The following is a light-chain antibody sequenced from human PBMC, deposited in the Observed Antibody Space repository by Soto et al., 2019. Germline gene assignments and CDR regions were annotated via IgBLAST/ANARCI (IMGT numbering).Light chain of an antibody. V-gene: IGKV3-20*01. CDR3: QQYSTSSPRYT. J-gene: IGKJ2*01. CDR2: NAS. CDR1: QSVSSNF. Sequence: EIVLTQSPGTLSLSPGERATLFCRASQSVSSNFLAWYQQKPGQAPRLLIYNASRRAAGIPDRFSGSGSGTDFTLTIIRLEPEDFAVYYCQQYSTSSPRYTFGQGTKLEIK.